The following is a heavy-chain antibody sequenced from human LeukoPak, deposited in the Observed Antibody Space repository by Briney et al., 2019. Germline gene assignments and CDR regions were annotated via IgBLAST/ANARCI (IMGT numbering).Heavy chain of an antibody. CDR1: GFTFSSRD. D-gene: IGHD3-10*02. CDR3: AELGITMIGGV. Sequence: PGGSLRLSCAASGFTFSSRDWMTWVRQAPGKGLEWVSYISSSGSTIYYADSVKGRFTISRDNAKNSLYLQMNSLRAEDTAVYYCAELGITMIGGVWGKGTTVTISS. J-gene: IGHJ6*04. CDR2: ISSSGSTI. V-gene: IGHV3-48*03.